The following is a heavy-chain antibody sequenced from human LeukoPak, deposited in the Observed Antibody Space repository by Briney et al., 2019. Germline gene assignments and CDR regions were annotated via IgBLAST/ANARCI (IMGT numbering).Heavy chain of an antibody. Sequence: SQTLSLTCAISGDSVSSNSAAWNWSRQSPSRGLEWLGRTYYRSKWFNDYAVSVKGLITINPDTSKNQFSLQLNSVTPEDTAVYYCASNYYDSSGYYYTDYWGQGTLVTVSS. D-gene: IGHD3-22*01. J-gene: IGHJ4*02. CDR3: ASNYYDSSGYYYTDY. V-gene: IGHV6-1*01. CDR2: TYYRSKWFN. CDR1: GDSVSSNSAA.